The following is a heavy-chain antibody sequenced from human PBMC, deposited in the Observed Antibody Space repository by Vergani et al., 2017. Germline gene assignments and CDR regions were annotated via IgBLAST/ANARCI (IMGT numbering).Heavy chain of an antibody. CDR3: ARDDGGSYINWFDP. CDR1: GYSIRSGYY. Sequence: QVQLQESGPGLVKPSETLSLTCTVSGYSIRSGYYWGWIRQPPGTGLEWIGSIYHSGSTYYNPSLKSRVTISVDTSKNQFSLKLSAVTAADTAVYYCARDDGGSYINWFDPWGQGTLVTVSS. V-gene: IGHV4-38-2*02. D-gene: IGHD1-26*01. CDR2: IYHSGST. J-gene: IGHJ5*02.